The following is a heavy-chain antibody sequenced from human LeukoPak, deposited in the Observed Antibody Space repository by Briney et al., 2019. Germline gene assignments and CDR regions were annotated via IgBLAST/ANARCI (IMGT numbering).Heavy chain of an antibody. J-gene: IGHJ3*02. CDR2: IYYSGST. CDR3: ARDGSSVVVTATYAFDI. V-gene: IGHV4-39*07. CDR1: GGSISSSSYY. D-gene: IGHD2-21*02. Sequence: PSETLSLTCTVSGGSISSSSYYWGWIRQPPGKGLEWIGSIYYSGSTYYNPSLKSRVTISVDTSKNQFSLKLSSVTAADTAVYYCARDGSSVVVTATYAFDIWGQGTMVTVSS.